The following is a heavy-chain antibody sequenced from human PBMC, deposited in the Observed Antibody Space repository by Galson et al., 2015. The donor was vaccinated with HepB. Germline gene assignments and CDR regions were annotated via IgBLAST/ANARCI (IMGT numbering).Heavy chain of an antibody. Sequence: SLRLSCAASGFTFSSHTVNWVRQAPGKGLEWVSTIDGSRATHYADSVKGRFTISRDDSKNTLYLQMNSLRAEDTAVYYCATRTIAHFDYWGQGTLVTVSS. CDR1: GFTFSSHT. V-gene: IGHV3-23*01. CDR2: IDGSRAT. J-gene: IGHJ4*02. CDR3: ATRTIAHFDY. D-gene: IGHD6-13*01.